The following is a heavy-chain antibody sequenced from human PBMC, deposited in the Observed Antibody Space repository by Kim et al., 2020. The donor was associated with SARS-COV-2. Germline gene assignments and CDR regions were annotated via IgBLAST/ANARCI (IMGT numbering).Heavy chain of an antibody. J-gene: IGHJ6*02. V-gene: IGHV1-2*02. D-gene: IGHD2-2*01. Sequence: ASVKVSCKASGYTFTGYYMHWVRQAPGQGLEWMGWINPNSGGTNYAQKFQGRVTMTRDTSISTAYMELSRLRSDDTAVYYCARVWGSSTSFSGMDVWGQGTTVTVSS. CDR3: ARVWGSSTSFSGMDV. CDR2: INPNSGGT. CDR1: GYTFTGYY.